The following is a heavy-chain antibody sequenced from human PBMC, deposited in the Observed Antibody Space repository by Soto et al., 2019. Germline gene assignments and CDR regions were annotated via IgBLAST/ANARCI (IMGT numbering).Heavy chain of an antibody. Sequence: EVQLVESGGGLVQPGGSLRLSCAASEFTFSHCWMHWVRQAPGKGLVWVSRINSDGTTTRYADSVKGRFTISRDNAKNTLYLQMNSLRAEDTAVYYCARAGYGLGNYDFDYWGQGALVTVSS. CDR1: EFTFSHCW. D-gene: IGHD3-10*01. J-gene: IGHJ4*02. V-gene: IGHV3-74*01. CDR3: ARAGYGLGNYDFDY. CDR2: INSDGTTT.